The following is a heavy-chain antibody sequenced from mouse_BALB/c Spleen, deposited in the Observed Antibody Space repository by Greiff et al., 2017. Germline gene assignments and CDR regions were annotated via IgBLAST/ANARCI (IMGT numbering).Heavy chain of an antibody. V-gene: IGHV1-4*02. CDR1: GYTFTSYT. D-gene: IGHD2-4*01. CDR3: ARGGLRHYAMDY. J-gene: IGHJ4*01. Sequence: VQLQQSAAELARPGASVKMSCKASGYTFTSYTMHWVKQRPGQGLEWIGYINPSSGYTEYNQKFKDKTTLTADKSSSTAYMQLSSLTSEDSAVYYCARGGLRHYAMDYWGQGTSVTVSS. CDR2: INPSSGYT.